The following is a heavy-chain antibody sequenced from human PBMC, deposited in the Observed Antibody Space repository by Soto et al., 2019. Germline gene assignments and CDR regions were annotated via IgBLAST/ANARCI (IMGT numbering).Heavy chain of an antibody. CDR2: IYPGDSDT. V-gene: IGHV5-51*01. J-gene: IGHJ6*02. CDR3: ARQEATTPYYSGMDV. Sequence: GESLKISCKGSGYSFTSYWIGWVRQMPGKGLEWMGIIYPGDSDTRYSPSFQGQVTISADKSISTAYLQWSSLKASDTAMYYCARQEATTPYYSGMDVWGQGTTVTVSS. CDR1: GYSFTSYW. D-gene: IGHD1-1*01.